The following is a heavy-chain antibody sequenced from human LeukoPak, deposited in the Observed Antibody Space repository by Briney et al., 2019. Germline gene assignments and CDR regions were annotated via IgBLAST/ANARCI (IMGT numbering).Heavy chain of an antibody. CDR3: ARGHSSSYGY. CDR1: GGSFSGYY. Sequence: KASETLSLTCAVYGGSFSGYYWSWIRQPPGKGLEWIGEINHSGSTNYNPSLKSRVTIPVDTSKNQFSLKLSSVTAADTAVYYCARGHSSSYGYWGQGTLVTVSS. V-gene: IGHV4-34*01. J-gene: IGHJ4*02. D-gene: IGHD6-6*01. CDR2: INHSGST.